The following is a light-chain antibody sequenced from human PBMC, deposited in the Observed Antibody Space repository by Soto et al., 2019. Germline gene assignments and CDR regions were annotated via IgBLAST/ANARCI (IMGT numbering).Light chain of an antibody. CDR2: GNS. CDR3: QSYDSSLGDLWV. Sequence: QSVLTQPPSVSGAPGQRVTISCTGSSSNIGAGYDVHWYQQLPGTAPKLLIYGNSNRPSGVPDRFSGSKSGTSASPAITGLQAEDEADYYCQSYDSSLGDLWVFGGGTKLTVL. V-gene: IGLV1-40*01. J-gene: IGLJ3*02. CDR1: SSNIGAGYD.